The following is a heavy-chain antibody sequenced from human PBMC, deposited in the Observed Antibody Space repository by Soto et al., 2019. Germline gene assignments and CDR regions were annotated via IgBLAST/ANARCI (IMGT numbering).Heavy chain of an antibody. D-gene: IGHD2-15*01. V-gene: IGHV1-69*06. CDR1: GGTFSSYA. J-gene: IGHJ6*02. CDR3: ARVGPPGVVVVAARLSREYYYYGMDV. Sequence: GASVKVSCKASGGTFSSYAISWVRQAPGQGLEWMGGIIPIFGTANYAQKFQGRVTITADKSTSTAYMELSSLRSEGTAVYYCARVGPPGVVVVAARLSREYYYYGMDVWGQGTTVTVSS. CDR2: IIPIFGTA.